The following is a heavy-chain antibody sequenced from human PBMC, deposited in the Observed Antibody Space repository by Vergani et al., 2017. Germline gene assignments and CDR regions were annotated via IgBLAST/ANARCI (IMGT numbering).Heavy chain of an antibody. Sequence: QVQLQESGPGLVKPSETLSLTCAVSGFSIDNGYYWAWIRQPPGKGLEWIGSIYRTGRTHFNPYLSSRVTISVDTSNNHFSVRLNFLTAADTAVYACAGWFGIVDDIFIGTQYLFDFWGQGTLVTVSS. CDR2: IYRTGRT. CDR1: GFSIDNGYY. CDR3: AGWFGIVDDIFIGTQYLFDF. D-gene: IGHD3-9*01. J-gene: IGHJ4*02. V-gene: IGHV4-38-2*01.